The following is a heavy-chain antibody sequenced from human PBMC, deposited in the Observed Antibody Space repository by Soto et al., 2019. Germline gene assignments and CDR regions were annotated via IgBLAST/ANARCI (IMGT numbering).Heavy chain of an antibody. Sequence: QITLNESGPTLVKPTQTLTLTCTFSGFSLGTYGVGVGWIRQPPGKALEWLALIYWDDDKRYSPSLKSRLTITKDPSKRQVFLTLTNMAPVDTATYYCAHRGGGIVDWYFDLWGRGTPVIVSS. CDR3: AHRGGGIVDWYFDL. D-gene: IGHD1-26*01. J-gene: IGHJ2*01. CDR2: IYWDDDK. CDR1: GFSLGTYGVG. V-gene: IGHV2-5*02.